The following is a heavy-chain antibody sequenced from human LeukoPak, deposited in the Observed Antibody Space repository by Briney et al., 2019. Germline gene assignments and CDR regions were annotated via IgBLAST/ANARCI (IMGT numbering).Heavy chain of an antibody. J-gene: IGHJ4*02. CDR2: INSDGSST. CDR3: ARATRYCSGGSCVYYFDY. D-gene: IGHD2-15*01. CDR1: GFTFSSYW. Sequence: GGSLRVSCAASGFTFSSYWMHWVRQAPGKGLVWVSRINSDGSSTSYADSVKGRFTISRDNAKNTLYLQMYSLRAEDTAVYYCARATRYCSGGSCVYYFDYWGQGTLVTVSS. V-gene: IGHV3-74*01.